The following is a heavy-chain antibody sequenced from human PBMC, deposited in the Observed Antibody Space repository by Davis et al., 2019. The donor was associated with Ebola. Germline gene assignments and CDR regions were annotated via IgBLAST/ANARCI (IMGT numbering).Heavy chain of an antibody. V-gene: IGHV4-61*01. D-gene: IGHD3-16*02. CDR3: ARVIPSDGMDV. Sequence: SETLSLTCTVSGGSVSSDSHFWIWMRQFPGKTLEWIGYIYNSVNTNYNPSLKSRVTISVDTSKNQFSLKLSSVTAADTAVYYCARVIPSDGMDVWGKGTTVTVSS. J-gene: IGHJ6*04. CDR1: GGSVSSDSHF. CDR2: IYNSVNT.